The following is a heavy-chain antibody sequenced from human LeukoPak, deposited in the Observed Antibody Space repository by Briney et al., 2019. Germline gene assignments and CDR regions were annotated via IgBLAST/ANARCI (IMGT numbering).Heavy chain of an antibody. J-gene: IGHJ4*02. D-gene: IGHD5-12*01. Sequence: PGESLRLSCAASGFTFSSYGMHWVRQAPGKGLDWVAVISYDGSNKYYADSVKGRFTISRDNSKNTLFLQMNSLRAEDTAVYYCAKGSNREVATIDYWGQGTLVTVSS. CDR3: AKGSNREVATIDY. CDR1: GFTFSSYG. V-gene: IGHV3-30*18. CDR2: ISYDGSNK.